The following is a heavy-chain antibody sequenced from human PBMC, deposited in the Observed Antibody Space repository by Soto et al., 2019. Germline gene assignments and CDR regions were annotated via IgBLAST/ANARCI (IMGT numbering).Heavy chain of an antibody. J-gene: IGHJ4*02. CDR3: ARGTFVRAFDY. Sequence: SAQVSCNASGGTFNSYAIRWVRQAPGQGLEWMGGIIPIFGTANYAQKFQGRVTITADESTSTAYMELSSLRSEDTAVYYCARGTFVRAFDYWGQGTLVSVSS. D-gene: IGHD6-6*01. V-gene: IGHV1-69*13. CDR2: IIPIFGTA. CDR1: GGTFNSYA.